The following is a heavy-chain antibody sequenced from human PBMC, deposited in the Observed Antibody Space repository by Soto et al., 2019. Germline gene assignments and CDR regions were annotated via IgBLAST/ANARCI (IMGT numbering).Heavy chain of an antibody. J-gene: IGHJ6*02. CDR2: ISAYNGNT. Sequence: QVQLVQSGAEVKKPGASVKVSCKASGYTFTSYGISWVRQAPGQGLEWMGWISAYNGNTNYAQKLQGRVTMTTDTSTSTAYMELRSLRADDAAVYYCARVALGYCISTGCYGGYYYGMDVWGQGTTVTVAS. D-gene: IGHD2-2*01. CDR1: GYTFTSYG. V-gene: IGHV1-18*01. CDR3: ARVALGYCISTGCYGGYYYGMDV.